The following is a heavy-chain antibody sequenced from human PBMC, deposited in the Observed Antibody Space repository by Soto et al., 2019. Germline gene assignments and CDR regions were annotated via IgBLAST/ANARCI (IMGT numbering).Heavy chain of an antibody. CDR1: GCTLISHT. V-gene: IGHV3-21*01. CDR3: ARGYCTRTSCYIGGFYYYGMDV. CDR2: ISSDSSYK. J-gene: IGHJ6*02. D-gene: IGHD2-2*01. Sequence: PGGSLRLSCAASGCTLISHTMNWVRQTTGKGLEWVSSISSDSSYKYYTDSVKGRFTVSRDNAKNSLYLQMDSLRAEDTAVYYCARGYCTRTSCYIGGFYYYGMDVWGQGTTVTVSS.